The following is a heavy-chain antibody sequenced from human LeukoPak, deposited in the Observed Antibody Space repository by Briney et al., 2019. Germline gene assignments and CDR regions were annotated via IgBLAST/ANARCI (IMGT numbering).Heavy chain of an antibody. CDR3: ARRSTVTAYDFCYMDV. CDR1: EFIFSGYW. J-gene: IGHJ6*03. Sequence: GGSLRLSCEASEFIFSGYWMTWVRQAPGKGLEWVANIKEDGSEKYYVDSVKGRFIISRNNANKSLYLQMNSLRAEDTAVYYCARRSTVTAYDFCYMDVWGKGTTVIVSS. D-gene: IGHD4-17*01. CDR2: IKEDGSEK. V-gene: IGHV3-7*01.